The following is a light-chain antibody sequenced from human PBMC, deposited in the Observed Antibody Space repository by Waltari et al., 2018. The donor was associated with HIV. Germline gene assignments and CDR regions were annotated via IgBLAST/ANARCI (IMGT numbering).Light chain of an antibody. J-gene: IGLJ3*02. CDR2: DTD. CDR1: SSNIGNHF. CDR3: GTWDSSLGAGV. V-gene: IGLV1-51*01. Sequence: QSVLTQPPSVSAAPGQKVTISCSGNSSNIGNHFVSWYQQFPGTAPKPLIHDTDKRPAGTPERFAGSKSGTAATLGITGRQTGDEAVYYCGTWDSSLGAGVFGGGTKGTVL.